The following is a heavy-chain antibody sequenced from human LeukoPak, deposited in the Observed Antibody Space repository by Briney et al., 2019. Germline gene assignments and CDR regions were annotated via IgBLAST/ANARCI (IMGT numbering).Heavy chain of an antibody. CDR1: GGSFSGYY. Sequence: SETLSLTCAVYGGSFSGYYWSWIRQPPGKGLEWIGEINHSGSTNYNPSLKSRVTISVDTSKNQFSLKLSSVTAADTAVYYCERRPGAAGYYYDSSGYSNPLDYWGQGTLVTVSS. J-gene: IGHJ4*02. CDR2: INHSGST. V-gene: IGHV4-34*01. CDR3: ERRPGAAGYYYDSSGYSNPLDY. D-gene: IGHD3-22*01.